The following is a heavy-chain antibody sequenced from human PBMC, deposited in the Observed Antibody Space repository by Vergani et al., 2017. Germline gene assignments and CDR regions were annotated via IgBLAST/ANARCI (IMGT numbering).Heavy chain of an antibody. Sequence: EVQLVETGGGLIQPGGSLRLSCAAFGFTASSNYMSWVRQAPGKGLEWVSVIYSGGSTYSAASVKGRFTISRDNSKNTLYLQMNSLRAEDTAVYYCAKDGDSGYYFDYWGQGTLVTVSS. J-gene: IGHJ4*02. CDR3: AKDGDSGYYFDY. V-gene: IGHV3-53*05. D-gene: IGHD5-12*01. CDR1: GFTASSNY. CDR2: IYSGGST.